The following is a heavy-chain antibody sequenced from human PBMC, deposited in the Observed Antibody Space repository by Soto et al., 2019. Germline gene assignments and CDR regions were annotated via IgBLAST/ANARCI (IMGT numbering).Heavy chain of an antibody. CDR1: GFTFSSYA. D-gene: IGHD3-16*02. Sequence: GGSLRLSCAASGFTFSSYAMSWVRQAPGKGLEWVSAISGSGGSTYYADSVKGRFTISRDNSKNTLYLQMNSLRAEDTAVYYCAKSLGRYPTQTQYYFDYWGQGTLVTVSS. J-gene: IGHJ4*02. CDR3: AKSLGRYPTQTQYYFDY. V-gene: IGHV3-23*01. CDR2: ISGSGGST.